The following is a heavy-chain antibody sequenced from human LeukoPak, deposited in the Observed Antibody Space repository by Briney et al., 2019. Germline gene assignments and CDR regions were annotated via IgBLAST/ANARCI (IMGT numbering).Heavy chain of an antibody. CDR2: IYYSGST. Sequence: SETLSLTCTVSGGPISSGGYYWSWIRQHPGKGLEWIGYIYYSGSTYYNPSLESRVTISVDTSKNQFSLKLSSVTAADTAVYYCAREDFSDYYDSSGYGGFDYWGQGTLVTVSS. CDR1: GGPISSGGYY. J-gene: IGHJ4*02. D-gene: IGHD3-22*01. CDR3: AREDFSDYYDSSGYGGFDY. V-gene: IGHV4-31*03.